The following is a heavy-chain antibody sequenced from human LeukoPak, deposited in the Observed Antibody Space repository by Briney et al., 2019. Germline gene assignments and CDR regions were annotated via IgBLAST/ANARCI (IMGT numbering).Heavy chain of an antibody. CDR2: INAGNGNT. J-gene: IGHJ4*02. CDR3: ARGRQWLVPFDY. Sequence: ASVKVSCRASGYTFTSYAMHWVRQAPGQRLEWMGWINAGNGNTKYSQKFQGRVTITRDTSASTAYMELSSLRSEDTAVYYCARGRQWLVPFDYWGQGTLVTVSS. D-gene: IGHD6-19*01. CDR1: GYTFTSYA. V-gene: IGHV1-3*01.